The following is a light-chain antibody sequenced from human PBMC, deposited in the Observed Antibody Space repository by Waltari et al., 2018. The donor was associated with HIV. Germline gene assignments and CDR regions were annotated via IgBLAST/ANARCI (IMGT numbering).Light chain of an antibody. CDR3: QQGNSFPRT. CDR1: QSIRSW. J-gene: IGKJ1*01. V-gene: IGKV1-12*01. CDR2: VAS. Sequence: DVQMTQSPSFVSASVGDRVIITCRASQSIRSWLAWYQQKPGKAPKLLIYVASTLQSGVPSRFSGSGSGTDFTLTISSLQPEDFATYYCQQGNSFPRTFGQGTKVEIK.